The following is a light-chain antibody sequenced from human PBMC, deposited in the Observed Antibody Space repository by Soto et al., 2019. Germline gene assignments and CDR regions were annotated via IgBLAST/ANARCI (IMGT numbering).Light chain of an antibody. CDR1: QTIASRY. Sequence: EIVLTQSPGTLSLSPGERAALSCRASQTIASRYLAWYQHPPGQAPRLLIYRTFARAPGIPDRFSGGGSGTDFTLTVSRLEREDFAVYYCQQYDTSPPAVGQGTRLDIK. V-gene: IGKV3-20*01. CDR2: RTF. J-gene: IGKJ5*01. CDR3: QQYDTSPPA.